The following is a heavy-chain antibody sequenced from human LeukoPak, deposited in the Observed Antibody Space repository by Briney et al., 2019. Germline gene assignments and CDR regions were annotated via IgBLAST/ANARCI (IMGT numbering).Heavy chain of an antibody. V-gene: IGHV1-2*02. CDR1: GYTFTGYY. CDR2: INPNSGGT. CDR3: AREGGDGYFPYYYYYYMDV. J-gene: IGHJ6*03. Sequence: GASVKVSCKASGYTFTGYYMHWVRQAPGQGLEWMGWINPNSGGTNYAQKFQGRVTMTRDTSISTAYMELSRLRSDDTAVYYCAREGGDGYFPYYYYYYMDVWGKGITVTVSS. D-gene: IGHD5-24*01.